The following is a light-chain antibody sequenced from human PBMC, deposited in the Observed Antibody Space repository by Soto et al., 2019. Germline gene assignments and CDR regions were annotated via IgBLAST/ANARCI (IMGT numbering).Light chain of an antibody. Sequence: EILLTQSPGTLSLSPGESGTLSCRAGQALSSSSLAWYQQKPGQAPRLLIYGASTRASGIPDRFSGGGSGTDFTLTIGRLEPEDFAVYDCHEYGSSPLTFGGGTKVEI. CDR1: QALSSSS. V-gene: IGKV3-20*01. CDR2: GAS. J-gene: IGKJ4*01. CDR3: HEYGSSPLT.